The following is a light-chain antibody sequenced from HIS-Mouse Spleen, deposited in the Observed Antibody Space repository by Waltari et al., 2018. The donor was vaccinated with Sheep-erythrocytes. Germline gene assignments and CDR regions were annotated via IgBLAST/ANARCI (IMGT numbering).Light chain of an antibody. CDR1: SSDVGGYNY. CDR2: DVS. J-gene: IGLJ3*02. CDR3: CSYAGSYTFWV. Sequence: QSALTQPRSVSGSPGQSVTISCTGTSSDVGGYNYVSWYQQHPGKAPKLMIYDVSKRPSGVPDGFSGSKCGNTASLTISGLQAEDEADYYCCSYAGSYTFWVFGGGTKLTVL. V-gene: IGLV2-11*01.